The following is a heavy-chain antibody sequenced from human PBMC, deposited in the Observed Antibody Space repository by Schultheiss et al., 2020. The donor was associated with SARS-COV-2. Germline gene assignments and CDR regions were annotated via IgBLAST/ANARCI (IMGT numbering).Heavy chain of an antibody. CDR2: INPNSGGT. V-gene: IGHV1-2*02. CDR1: GYTFTGYY. CDR3: ARVKDCSSTSCLHYYYYMDV. Sequence: ASVKVSCKASGYTFTGYYMHWVRQAPGQGLEWMGWINPNSGGTNYAQKFQGRVTMTRDTSISTAYMELSRLRSDDTALYYCARVKDCSSTSCLHYYYYMDVWGKGTTVTVSS. D-gene: IGHD2-2*01. J-gene: IGHJ6*03.